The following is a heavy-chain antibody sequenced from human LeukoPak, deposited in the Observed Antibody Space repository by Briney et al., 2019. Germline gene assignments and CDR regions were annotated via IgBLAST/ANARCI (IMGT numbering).Heavy chain of an antibody. CDR3: ARDGSGWYGNNWFDP. CDR1: GYTFTSYY. V-gene: IGHV1-2*02. D-gene: IGHD6-19*01. Sequence: ASVKVSCKASGYTFTSYYMHWVRQAPGQGLEWMGWINPNSGGTNYAQKFQGRVTMTRDTSISTAYMELSRLRSDDTAVYYCARDGSGWYGNNWFDPWGQGTLVTVSS. J-gene: IGHJ5*02. CDR2: INPNSGGT.